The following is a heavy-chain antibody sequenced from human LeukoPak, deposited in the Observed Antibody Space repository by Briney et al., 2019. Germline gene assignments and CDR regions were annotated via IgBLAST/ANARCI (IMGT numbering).Heavy chain of an antibody. Sequence: GSSVKVSCKASGGTFSSYAISWVRQAPGQGLEWMGGIIPIFGTANYAQKFQGRVTITTDESTSTAHMELSSLRPEDTAVYYCARGGAAWAGFYYYYMDVWGKGTTVTVSS. CDR1: GGTFSSYA. J-gene: IGHJ6*03. CDR2: IIPIFGTA. V-gene: IGHV1-69*05. D-gene: IGHD1-26*01. CDR3: ARGGAAWAGFYYYYMDV.